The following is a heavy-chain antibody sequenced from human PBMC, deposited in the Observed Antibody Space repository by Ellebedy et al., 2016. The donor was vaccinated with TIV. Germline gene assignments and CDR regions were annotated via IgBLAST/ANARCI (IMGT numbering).Heavy chain of an antibody. CDR2: IYYSGTT. Sequence: MPSETLSLTCTVSGDSVSSGSHYWSWIRQSPGKGLEFIGHIYYSGTTTYNPSLESRVPISVDTSKNQFSLMVNTVRAADTAVYYCARDVVWASSAWFEAFDIWGQGTVVTVSS. J-gene: IGHJ3*02. V-gene: IGHV4-61*01. D-gene: IGHD6-19*01. CDR1: GDSVSSGSHY. CDR3: ARDVVWASSAWFEAFDI.